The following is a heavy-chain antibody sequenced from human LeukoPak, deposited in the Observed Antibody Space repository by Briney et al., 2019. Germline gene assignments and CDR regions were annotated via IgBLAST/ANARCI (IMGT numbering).Heavy chain of an antibody. D-gene: IGHD3-22*01. CDR3: ARVYYYDSSGYYYYFDY. V-gene: IGHV1-2*02. CDR2: INPDSGDT. CDR1: GYIFTGYY. Sequence: ASVKVSCKASGYIFTGYYLHWVRQAPGQGLEWMGWINPDSGDTNFAQNFQGRVSMTRDTSISTAYMELSRLRSDDTAYYYCARVYYYDSSGYYYYFDYWGQGTLVTVSS. J-gene: IGHJ4*02.